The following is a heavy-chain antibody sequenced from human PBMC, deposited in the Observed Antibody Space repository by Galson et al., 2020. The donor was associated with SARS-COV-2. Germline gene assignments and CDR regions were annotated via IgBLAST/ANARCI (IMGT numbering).Heavy chain of an antibody. CDR2: ISAYNGNT. CDR1: GYTFTSYG. J-gene: IGHJ6*02. D-gene: IGHD3-10*01. Sequence: ASVQVSCKASGYTFTSYGISWVRQAPGQGLEWMGWISAYNGNTNYAQKLQGRVTMTTDTSTSTAYMELRSLRSDDPAVYYCATSLARLTMVRGVIQAYYYGMDVWGQGTTVTVSS. CDR3: ATSLARLTMVRGVIQAYYYGMDV. V-gene: IGHV1-18*01.